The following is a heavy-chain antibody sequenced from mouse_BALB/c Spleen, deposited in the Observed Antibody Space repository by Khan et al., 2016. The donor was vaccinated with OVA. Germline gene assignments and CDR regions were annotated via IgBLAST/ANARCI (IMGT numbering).Heavy chain of an antibody. D-gene: IGHD1-1*01. V-gene: IGHV1-9*01. CDR2: ILPGSNIT. CDR1: GYTFSSNW. CDR3: AGRNYYGSTSWFGY. Sequence: VQLQESGAELMKPGASVKISCKASGYTFSSNWIEWVKQRPGHGLEWIGAILPGSNITNYNERFKDKATFTEDTSSNTAYMQLSSLTLEESPIMYCAGRNYYGSTSWFGYWGQGTLVTVSA. J-gene: IGHJ3*01.